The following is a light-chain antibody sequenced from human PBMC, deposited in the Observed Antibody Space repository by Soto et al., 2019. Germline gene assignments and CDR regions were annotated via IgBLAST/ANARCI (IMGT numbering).Light chain of an antibody. Sequence: QSALTQPPSASGSPGQSVTISCTGTSSDVGGYTYVSWYQQHPGKAPKLMIYEVTKRPSGVPDRFSASKSGNTASLTVSGLQAEDEADYYCNSYAGSNIVVFGGGTKVTVL. CDR2: EVT. CDR3: NSYAGSNIVV. J-gene: IGLJ2*01. CDR1: SSDVGGYTY. V-gene: IGLV2-8*01.